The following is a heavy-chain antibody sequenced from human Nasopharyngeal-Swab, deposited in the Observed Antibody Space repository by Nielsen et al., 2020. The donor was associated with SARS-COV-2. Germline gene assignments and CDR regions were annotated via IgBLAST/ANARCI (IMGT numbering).Heavy chain of an antibody. J-gene: IGHJ6*02. CDR1: GGSISSYY. V-gene: IGHV4-59*12. Sequence: GSLRLSCTVSGGSISSYYWSWIRQPPGKGLEWIGYIYHSGSTNHNPSLKSRVTISVDTSKNQFPLKLSSVTAADTAVYYCARTWLSSGGSWISLDVWGQGTTVTVSS. D-gene: IGHD2-15*01. CDR2: IYHSGST. CDR3: ARTWLSSGGSWISLDV.